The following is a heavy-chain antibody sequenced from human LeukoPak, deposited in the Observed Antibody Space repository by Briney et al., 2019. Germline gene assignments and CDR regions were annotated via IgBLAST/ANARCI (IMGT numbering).Heavy chain of an antibody. CDR2: IYYSGST. CDR3: ARVSGGYDDY. CDR1: GGSISTYY. D-gene: IGHD5-12*01. Sequence: SETLSLTCTVSGGSISTYYWSWIRQPPGKGLEWIGYIYYSGSTNYNPSLRSRVTISVDTSKNQFSLKVNFVTAADTAVYYCARVSGGYDDYWGQGALVTVPS. V-gene: IGHV4-59*01. J-gene: IGHJ4*02.